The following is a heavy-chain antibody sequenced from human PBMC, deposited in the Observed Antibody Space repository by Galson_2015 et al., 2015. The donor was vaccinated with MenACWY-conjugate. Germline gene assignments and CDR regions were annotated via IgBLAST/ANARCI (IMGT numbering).Heavy chain of an antibody. Sequence: SLRLSCAASGFIFNTYWMHWVRQAPGKGLVWVSRINPEGSSTNYADSVKDRFTISRDNAKNTLYLQMNSLRAEDTAVFYCAKTPAAAFYSDAGGQGTMVTVSS. CDR2: INPEGSST. D-gene: IGHD2-2*01. CDR3: AKTPAAAFYSDA. J-gene: IGHJ1*01. CDR1: GFIFNTYW. V-gene: IGHV3-74*01.